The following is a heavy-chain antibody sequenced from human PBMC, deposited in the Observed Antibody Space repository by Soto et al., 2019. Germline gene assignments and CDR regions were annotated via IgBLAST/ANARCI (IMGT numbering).Heavy chain of an antibody. CDR2: IIPILGIA. V-gene: IGHV1-69*02. Sequence: QVQLVQSGAEVKKPGSSVKVSCKASGGTFSSYTISWVRQAPGQGLEWMGRIIPILGIANYAQKFQGRVTITADKSTSTAYMELSSLRFEDTAVYYCARGNPVGSYGMDVWGQGTTVTVSS. CDR1: GGTFSSYT. D-gene: IGHD1-26*01. J-gene: IGHJ6*02. CDR3: ARGNPVGSYGMDV.